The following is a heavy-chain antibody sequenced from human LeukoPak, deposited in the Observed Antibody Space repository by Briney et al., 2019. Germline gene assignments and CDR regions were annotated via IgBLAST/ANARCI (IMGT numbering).Heavy chain of an antibody. CDR3: AKDGINYYDISGYDI. D-gene: IGHD3-22*01. V-gene: IGHV4-39*07. J-gene: IGHJ4*02. CDR2: IYYSGST. Sequence: SETLSLTCTVSGGSISSSSYYWGWIRQPPGKGLEWIGSIYYSGSTYYNPSLKSRVTISVDTSKNQFSLKLSSVTAADTAVYYCAKDGINYYDISGYDIWGQGTLVTVSS. CDR1: GGSISSSSYY.